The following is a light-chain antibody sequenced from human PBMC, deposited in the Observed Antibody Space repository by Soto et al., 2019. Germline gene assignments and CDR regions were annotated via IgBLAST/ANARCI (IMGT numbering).Light chain of an antibody. Sequence: QSVLTQPPSASGSVGQSVTISCTGTSSDVGAYNYVSWYQQHPGKAPKLMIYEVSKRPSGVPDRFSGSKSGYTASLTVSGLQAEDEADYHCSSHAGNNTYVFGTGTKVTVL. CDR1: SSDVGAYNY. V-gene: IGLV2-8*01. J-gene: IGLJ1*01. CDR2: EVS. CDR3: SSHAGNNTYV.